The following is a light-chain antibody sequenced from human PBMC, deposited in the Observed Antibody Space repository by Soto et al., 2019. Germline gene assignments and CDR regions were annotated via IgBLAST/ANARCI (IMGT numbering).Light chain of an antibody. CDR1: QSVRSNY. CDR3: HQYANSPRT. J-gene: IGKJ1*01. Sequence: EIVLTQSPGTLSLSPGERATLSCRASQSVRSNYLAWYQQKPGQAPRLLMYGASERATGIPDRFSGSGSGTAFTLTISRLEPEDFAVYYCHQYANSPRTFGQGPKVEIK. V-gene: IGKV3-20*01. CDR2: GAS.